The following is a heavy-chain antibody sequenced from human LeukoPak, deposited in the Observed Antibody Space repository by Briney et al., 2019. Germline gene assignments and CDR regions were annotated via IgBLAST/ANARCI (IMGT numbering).Heavy chain of an antibody. CDR3: ARWGGQYDFWSGYYSFDY. D-gene: IGHD3-3*01. J-gene: IGHJ4*02. CDR2: ISYDGSNK. V-gene: IGHV3-30*04. Sequence: GWSLRLSCAASGFTFSTYAMHWVRQAPGKGLEWVAVISYDGSNKYYADSVKGRFTISRDNSKNTLHLQMNSLRGEDTAVYYCARWGGQYDFWSGYYSFDYWGQGTPVTVSS. CDR1: GFTFSTYA.